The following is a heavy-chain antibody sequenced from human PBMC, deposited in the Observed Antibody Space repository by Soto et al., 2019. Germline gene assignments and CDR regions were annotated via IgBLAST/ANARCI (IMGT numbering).Heavy chain of an antibody. CDR1: GYTLTELS. J-gene: IGHJ4*02. CDR3: ARVEEGRTSS. V-gene: IGHV1-24*01. Sequence: ASVKVSWKVSGYTLTELSMHWVRQAPGKGLEWMGGISADDGETNYAQKLQGRVTMTADTSTSTAYMELSSLRSDDTAVYYCARVEEGRTSSWGQGTLVTVSS. CDR2: ISADDGET. D-gene: IGHD2-2*01.